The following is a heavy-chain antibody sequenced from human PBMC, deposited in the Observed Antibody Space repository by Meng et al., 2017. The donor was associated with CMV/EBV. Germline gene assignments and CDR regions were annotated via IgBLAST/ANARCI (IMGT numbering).Heavy chain of an antibody. D-gene: IGHD6-6*01. J-gene: IGHJ6*02. Sequence: GESLKISCAASGFTFSSYGMHWVRQAPGKGLEWVAFIRYDGSNKYYADSVKGRFTISRDNSKNTLYLQMNSLRAEDTAVYYCATWPYSSSYYYYGMDVWDQGTTVTVSS. CDR3: ATWPYSSSYYYYGMDV. CDR1: GFTFSSYG. CDR2: IRYDGSNK. V-gene: IGHV3-30*02.